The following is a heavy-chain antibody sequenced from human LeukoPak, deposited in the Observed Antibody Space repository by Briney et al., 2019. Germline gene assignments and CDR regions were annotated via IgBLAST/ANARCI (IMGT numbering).Heavy chain of an antibody. J-gene: IGHJ4*02. CDR3: AKDSYYYDSSGYD. Sequence: GRSLRLSCAPSGFTFSSYAVSWVRPAPAKGLEWVSAVSGSGGSTYYADSVKGRFTICRDNSKNTLYLQMDRLRAEATAVNYCAKDSYYYDSSGYDWGQGTLVTVSS. CDR1: GFTFSSYA. D-gene: IGHD3-22*01. CDR2: VSGSGGST. V-gene: IGHV3-23*01.